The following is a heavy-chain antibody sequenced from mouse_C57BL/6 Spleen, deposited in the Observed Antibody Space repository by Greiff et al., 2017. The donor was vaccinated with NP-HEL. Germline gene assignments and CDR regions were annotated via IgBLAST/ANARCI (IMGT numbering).Heavy chain of an antibody. CDR3: ASYYYGSSFYYFDY. CDR1: GFTFSSYG. Sequence: DVKLVESGGDLVKPGGSLKLSCAASGFTFSSYGMSWVRQTPDKRLEWVATISSGGSYTYYPDSVKGRFTISRDTAKNTLYLQMSSLKSEDTAMYYCASYYYGSSFYYFDYWGQGTTLTVSS. J-gene: IGHJ2*01. D-gene: IGHD1-1*01. V-gene: IGHV5-6*02. CDR2: ISSGGSYT.